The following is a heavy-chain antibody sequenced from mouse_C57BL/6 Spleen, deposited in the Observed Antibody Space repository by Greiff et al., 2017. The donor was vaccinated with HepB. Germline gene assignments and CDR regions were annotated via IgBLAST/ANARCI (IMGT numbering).Heavy chain of an antibody. CDR2: IRSKSNNYAT. V-gene: IGHV10-1*01. Sequence: EADGGLVQPKGSLKLSCAASGFSFNTYAMNWVRQAPGKGLEWVARIRSKSNNYATYYADSVKDRFTISSDESESRLYLQMNNLKTEDTAMYYCVRQGYDSGFAYWGQGTLVTVSA. CDR1: GFSFNTYA. D-gene: IGHD2-4*01. CDR3: VRQGYDSGFAY. J-gene: IGHJ3*01.